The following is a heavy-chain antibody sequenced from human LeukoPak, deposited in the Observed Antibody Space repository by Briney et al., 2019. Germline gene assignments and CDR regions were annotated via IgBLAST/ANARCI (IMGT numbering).Heavy chain of an antibody. D-gene: IGHD5-12*01. CDR1: GFTFSSYG. Sequence: HSGGSLRLSCAASGFTFSSYGMHWVRQAPGKGLEWVAVISYDGSNKYYADSVKGRFTISRDNSKNTLYLQMNSLRAEDTAVYYCAKDRRKSGYDVVQYFDYWGQGTLVTVSS. J-gene: IGHJ4*02. CDR2: ISYDGSNK. CDR3: AKDRRKSGYDVVQYFDY. V-gene: IGHV3-30*18.